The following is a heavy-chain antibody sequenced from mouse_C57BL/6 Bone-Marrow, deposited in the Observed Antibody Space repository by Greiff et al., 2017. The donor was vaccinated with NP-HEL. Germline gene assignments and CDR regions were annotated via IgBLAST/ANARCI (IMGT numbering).Heavy chain of an antibody. CDR3: ASAYSYGTPIAY. CDR1: GYTFTSYW. V-gene: IGHV1-59*01. D-gene: IGHD1-1*01. CDR2: IDPSDSYT. J-gene: IGHJ3*01. Sequence: QVQLQQPGAELVRPGTSVKLSCKASGYTFTSYWMHWVKQRPGQGLEWIGVIDPSDSYTNYNQKFKGKATLTVDTSSSTAYMQLSSLTSEDSAFYSCASAYSYGTPIAYWCQGTLVTVSA.